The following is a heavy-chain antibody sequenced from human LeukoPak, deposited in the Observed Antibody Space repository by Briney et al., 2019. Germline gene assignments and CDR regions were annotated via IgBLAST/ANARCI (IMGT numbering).Heavy chain of an antibody. CDR2: AYYSGSP. Sequence: PSETLSLTCTVSGDSISSSRYYWGWIRQPPGKGLEWIGSAYYSGSPYYNPSLKGQVTISVDTSKNQFALKLSSVTAADTAVYYCARHLESGTYYAPFDYWGREPFSPSPQ. D-gene: IGHD3-10*01. CDR1: GDSISSSRYY. V-gene: IGHV4-39*01. CDR3: ARHLESGTYYAPFDY. J-gene: IGHJ4*02.